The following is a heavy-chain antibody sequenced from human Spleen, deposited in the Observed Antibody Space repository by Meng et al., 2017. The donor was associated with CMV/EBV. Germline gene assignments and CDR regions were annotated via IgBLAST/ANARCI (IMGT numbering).Heavy chain of an antibody. D-gene: IGHD1-26*01. Sequence: ASVKVSCKASGYTFTSHGISWVRQAPGQGLEWMGWISGFNGKTNYAQKFQGRVTVTTDTPTSTAYMELRSLRSDDTAVYYCARTLESESGSFPRDYWGQGTLVTVS. CDR2: ISGFNGKT. CDR1: GYTFTSHG. CDR3: ARTLESESGSFPRDY. J-gene: IGHJ4*02. V-gene: IGHV1-18*01.